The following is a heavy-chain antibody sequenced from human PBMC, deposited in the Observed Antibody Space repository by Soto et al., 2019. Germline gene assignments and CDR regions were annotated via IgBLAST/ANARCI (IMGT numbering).Heavy chain of an antibody. CDR1: GGSISSINW. V-gene: IGHV4-4*02. CDR2: IYHSGST. J-gene: IGHJ3*02. CDR3: ARGDFRGGSCFSVDI. D-gene: IGHD2-15*01. Sequence: QVQLQESGPGLVKPSGTLSLTCAVSGGSISSINWWSWVRQPPGKGLEWIGEIYHSGSTNYNPSRKRPLTISVAKSTTQLSLKLSSVTAADTAVYYCARGDFRGGSCFSVDIWGPGTMVTVSS.